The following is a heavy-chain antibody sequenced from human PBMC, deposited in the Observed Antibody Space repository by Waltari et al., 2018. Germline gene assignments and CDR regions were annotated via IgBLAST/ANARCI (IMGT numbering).Heavy chain of an antibody. J-gene: IGHJ4*02. CDR1: GGSISSATYY. D-gene: IGHD3-22*01. V-gene: IGHV4-61*02. CDR3: ARDSYYYDGSGYPAR. Sequence: QVQLQESGPGLVKPSQTLSLSCTVSGGSISSATYYWSWIRQPAGKGLEWIGRIHVNGNTNYNPSLICRVTISVDTSRNQFFLTVNSVTAADTAVYYCARDSYYYDGSGYPARWGQGTRVTVSS. CDR2: IHVNGNT.